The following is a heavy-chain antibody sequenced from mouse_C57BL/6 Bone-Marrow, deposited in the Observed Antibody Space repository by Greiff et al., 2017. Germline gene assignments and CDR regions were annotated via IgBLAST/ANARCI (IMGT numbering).Heavy chain of an antibody. Sequence: QVQLQQSGAELARPGASVKMSCKASGYTFTSYTMHWVKQRPGQGLEWIGYINPSSGYNKSNPKFKDKATLTADKSSSTAYMQLSSLTSEDSAVYYCAGRDYYGSSPFAYWGQGTLVTGSA. J-gene: IGHJ3*01. D-gene: IGHD1-1*01. CDR2: INPSSGYN. CDR3: AGRDYYGSSPFAY. CDR1: GYTFTSYT. V-gene: IGHV1-4*01.